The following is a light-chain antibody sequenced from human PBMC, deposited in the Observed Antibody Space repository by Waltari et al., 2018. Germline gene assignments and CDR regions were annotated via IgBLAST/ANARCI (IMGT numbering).Light chain of an antibody. Sequence: QLVLTQSPSASASLGASVKLTCTLSSGHSSKVIAWVQQRPGKGPRYLMKVNSDGSHSKGDEIPDRFSGSSSAGEPYLTIASLPSEDEGDYYSQTGGHGTWVFGGGPKLTVL. CDR2: VNSDGSH. J-gene: IGLJ3*02. CDR3: QTGGHGTWV. V-gene: IGLV4-69*01. CDR1: SGHSSKV.